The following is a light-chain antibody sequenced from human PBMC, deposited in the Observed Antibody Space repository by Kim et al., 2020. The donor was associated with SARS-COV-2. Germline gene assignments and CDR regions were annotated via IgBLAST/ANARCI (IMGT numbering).Light chain of an antibody. Sequence: GPGVSISCPGITPKIGKNYVYWYQHFPGTAPKLLFYNNNRRPSGVPDRFSGSKSGTSASLAISGLRSEDEADYYCAVWDDSLDGWVFGGGTQLTVL. J-gene: IGLJ3*02. V-gene: IGLV1-47*02. CDR2: NNN. CDR1: TPKIGKNY. CDR3: AVWDDSLDGWV.